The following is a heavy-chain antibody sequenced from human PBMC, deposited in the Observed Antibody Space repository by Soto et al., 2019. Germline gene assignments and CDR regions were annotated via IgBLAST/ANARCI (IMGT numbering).Heavy chain of an antibody. Sequence: EVQLVESGGDLVKPGGSLRLSCAASGFTFSNAWMSWVRQAPGKGLEWVGRIKSKTDGGTTDYAAPVKGRFTISRDDSKNTLYLQMNSLKTEDTAVYYCTTGYCSGGSCYALKRNDYWGQGTLVTVSS. CDR3: TTGYCSGGSCYALKRNDY. D-gene: IGHD2-15*01. CDR1: GFTFSNAW. CDR2: IKSKTDGGTT. V-gene: IGHV3-15*01. J-gene: IGHJ4*02.